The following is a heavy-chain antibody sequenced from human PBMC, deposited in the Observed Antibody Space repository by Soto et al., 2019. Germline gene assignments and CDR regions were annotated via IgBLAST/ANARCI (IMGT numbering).Heavy chain of an antibody. CDR1: GYTFTSYG. Sequence: QVQLVQSGAEVKKPGASVKVSCKASGYTFTSYGISWVRQAPGQGLEWMGWISAYNGNTNYAQKLQGRVTMTTDTSXTTAYMELRSLRSDDTAVYYCARELRRIAAAGDVDYWGQGTLVTVSS. CDR2: ISAYNGNT. V-gene: IGHV1-18*01. CDR3: ARELRRIAAAGDVDY. D-gene: IGHD6-13*01. J-gene: IGHJ4*02.